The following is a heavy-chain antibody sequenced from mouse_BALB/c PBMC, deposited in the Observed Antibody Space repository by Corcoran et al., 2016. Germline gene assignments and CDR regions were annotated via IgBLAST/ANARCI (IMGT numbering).Heavy chain of an antibody. V-gene: IGHV9-2-1*01. CDR1: GYTFTDYS. D-gene: IGHD2-10*02. Sequence: QIQLVQSGPELKKPGETVKISCKASGYTFTDYSMLWVKQAPGKGLKWMGWINTETGEPTYADDFKGRFAFSLETSASTAYLQINNLKNEDTATYFCARGYGNYEAYWGQGTLVTVSA. J-gene: IGHJ3*01. CDR2: INTETGEP. CDR3: ARGYGNYEAY.